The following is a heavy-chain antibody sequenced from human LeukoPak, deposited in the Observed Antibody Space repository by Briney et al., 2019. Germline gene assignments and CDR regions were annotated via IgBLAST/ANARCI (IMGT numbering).Heavy chain of an antibody. V-gene: IGHV4-31*03. CDR3: ARSLVTMVRGIVTDNAFDI. D-gene: IGHD3-10*01. CDR1: GGSISSGASD. Sequence: PSETLSLTCTVSGGSISSGASDWGWIRQHPKRGLEWVGYINHSGSTYYNPSLGSRVTMSVDTSKNQFSLKVTSVTAADTAVYYCARSLVTMVRGIVTDNAFDIWGQGTMVTVSS. CDR2: INHSGST. J-gene: IGHJ3*02.